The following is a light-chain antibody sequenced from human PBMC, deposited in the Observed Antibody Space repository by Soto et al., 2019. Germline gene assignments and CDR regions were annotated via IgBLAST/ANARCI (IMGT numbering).Light chain of an antibody. J-gene: IGLJ1*01. Sequence: QSVLTQPPSASGTPGQRVTISCSGSSSNIGSNYVYWYQQLPGTAPKLLIYRNNQRPSGVPDRFSGSKSGTSASLASSGLRSEDEADYYCAAWDDSLSGSYGLGTGTKLTVL. CDR2: RNN. CDR3: AAWDDSLSGSYG. V-gene: IGLV1-47*01. CDR1: SSNIGSNY.